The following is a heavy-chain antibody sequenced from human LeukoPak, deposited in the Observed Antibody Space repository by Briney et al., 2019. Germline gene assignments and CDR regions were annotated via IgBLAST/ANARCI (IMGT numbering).Heavy chain of an antibody. V-gene: IGHV3-48*03. D-gene: IGHD3-10*01. CDR3: ARGLEVMVRGGRWFDP. J-gene: IGHJ5*02. Sequence: GGSLRLSCAASGFTFSRYEMNWVRQAPGKGLEWVSYISRSGDTIYFADSVKGRFTISRDNSKNTLYLQMNSLRADDTAVYYCARGLEVMVRGGRWFDPWGQGTLVTVSS. CDR1: GFTFSRYE. CDR2: ISRSGDTI.